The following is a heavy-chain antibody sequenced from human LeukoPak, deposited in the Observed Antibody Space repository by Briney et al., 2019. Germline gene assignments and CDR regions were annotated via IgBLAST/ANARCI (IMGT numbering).Heavy chain of an antibody. V-gene: IGHV4-59*01. Sequence: PSETLSLTCSVSGGSISSYYWSWIRQPPGKELEWIGYIYYSGSTNYNPSLKSRVTISVDTSKNQFSLNLTSVTAADTAVYYCARSDYGDYSAYFDSWGQGTLVTVSS. CDR3: ARSDYGDYSAYFDS. D-gene: IGHD4-17*01. CDR2: IYYSGST. J-gene: IGHJ4*02. CDR1: GGSISSYY.